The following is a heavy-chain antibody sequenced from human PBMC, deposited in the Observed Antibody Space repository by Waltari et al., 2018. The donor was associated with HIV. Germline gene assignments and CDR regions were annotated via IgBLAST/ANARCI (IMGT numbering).Heavy chain of an antibody. CDR1: GDSAPGNSCS. J-gene: IGHJ3*02. V-gene: IGHV6-1*01. Sequence: QVQLQQSGPGLVKPSQTLSLTCAISGDSAPGNSCSWNWIRQSPSRGLEWLGRTYYNSKWYNDYALSVKSRISINPDTSKNQVSLQLNSVTPEDTAVYYCARLYWGNKAFDIWGQGTMVTVSS. CDR2: TYYNSKWYN. D-gene: IGHD3-16*01. CDR3: ARLYWGNKAFDI.